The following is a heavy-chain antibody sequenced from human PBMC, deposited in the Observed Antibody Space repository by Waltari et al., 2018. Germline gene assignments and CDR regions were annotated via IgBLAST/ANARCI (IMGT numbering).Heavy chain of an antibody. CDR2: IIPILGIA. CDR3: ARDRHYYDSSGYWVRFDP. CDR1: GGTFSSSA. D-gene: IGHD3-22*01. V-gene: IGHV1-69*04. Sequence: QVQLVQSGAEVKKPGSSVKVSCKASGGTFSSSAISWVRQAPGQGLEWMGGIIPILGIAKYAQKFQGRVTITADESTSTAYMELSRLRSEDTAVYYCARDRHYYDSSGYWVRFDPWGQGTLVTVSS. J-gene: IGHJ5*02.